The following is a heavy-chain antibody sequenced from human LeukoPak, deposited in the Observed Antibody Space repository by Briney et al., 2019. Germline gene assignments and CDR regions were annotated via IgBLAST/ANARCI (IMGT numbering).Heavy chain of an antibody. Sequence: ASVKASCKASGYTFTSYGISWVRQAPGQGLEWMGWISAYNGNTNYAQKLQGRVTMTTDTSTSTAYMELRSLRSDDTAVYYCARDRLVVAAAGTGWFDPWGQGTLVTVSS. CDR3: ARDRLVVAAAGTGWFDP. D-gene: IGHD6-13*01. J-gene: IGHJ5*02. V-gene: IGHV1-18*01. CDR2: ISAYNGNT. CDR1: GYTFTSYG.